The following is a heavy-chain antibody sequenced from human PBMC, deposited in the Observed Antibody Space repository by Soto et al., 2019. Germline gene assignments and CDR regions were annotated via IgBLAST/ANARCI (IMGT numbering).Heavy chain of an antibody. CDR3: ARVAGATNRGYFDL. Sequence: QLQLQESGSGLVKPSQTLSLTCAVSGGSISSGGYSWSWIRQPPGKGLEWIGYIYHSGSTYYNPSLKSRVTISVDRSKNQFSLKLSSVTAADTAVYYCARVAGATNRGYFDLWGRGTLVTVSS. J-gene: IGHJ2*01. D-gene: IGHD1-26*01. V-gene: IGHV4-30-2*01. CDR2: IYHSGST. CDR1: GGSISSGGYS.